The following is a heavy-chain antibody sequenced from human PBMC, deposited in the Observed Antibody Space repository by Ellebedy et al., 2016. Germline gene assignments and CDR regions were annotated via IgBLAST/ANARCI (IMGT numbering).Heavy chain of an antibody. Sequence: SGPTLVKPTQTLTLTCTFSGFSLSTSAVVVGWVRQPPGRAPEWLAFIYGNDDKRYSPSLKSRLTIIKDTSKNQVVLTMTNMDPVDTATYYCVHRTTVTSVDYWGRGTLVTVSA. CDR2: IYGNDDK. V-gene: IGHV2-5*01. CDR1: GFSLSTSAVV. J-gene: IGHJ4*02. D-gene: IGHD4-17*01. CDR3: VHRTTVTSVDY.